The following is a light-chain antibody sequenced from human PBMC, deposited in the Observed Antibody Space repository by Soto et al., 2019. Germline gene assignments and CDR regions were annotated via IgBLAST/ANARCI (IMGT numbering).Light chain of an antibody. J-gene: IGKJ1*01. CDR1: QSVSSN. V-gene: IGKV3-15*01. CDR2: GAS. CDR3: QQYNNWWT. Sequence: EIVMTQSPATLSVSPGERATLSCRASQSVSSNLAWYQQKPGQAPRLLIYGASTRATGIPARFSGSGSGTEFILTISSLQSEDFAVYCCQQYNNWWTFGQGTKVEIK.